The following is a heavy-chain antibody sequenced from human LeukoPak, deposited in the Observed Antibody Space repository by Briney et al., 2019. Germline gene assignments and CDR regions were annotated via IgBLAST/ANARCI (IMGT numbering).Heavy chain of an antibody. Sequence: GGSLRLSCAASGFTFSSYAMSWVRQAPGKGLEWVSAISGSGGSTYYADSVKGRFTISRDNSKNTLYLQMNSLRAEDTAEYYCAKGTYYDFWSGYGPPDFYYYYYMDVWGKGTTVTVSS. J-gene: IGHJ6*03. CDR3: AKGTYYDFWSGYGPPDFYYYYYMDV. CDR2: ISGSGGST. D-gene: IGHD3-3*01. CDR1: GFTFSSYA. V-gene: IGHV3-23*01.